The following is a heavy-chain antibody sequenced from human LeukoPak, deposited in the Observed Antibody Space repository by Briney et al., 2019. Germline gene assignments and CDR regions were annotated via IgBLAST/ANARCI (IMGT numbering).Heavy chain of an antibody. CDR3: AREKMVRGVIITYYYYYMDV. V-gene: IGHV3-7*01. D-gene: IGHD3-10*01. CDR2: IKQDGSEK. Sequence: GRSLRLSCAASGFTFSSYWMSWVRQAPGKGLEWVANIKQDGSEKYYVDSVKGRFTISRDNAKNSLYLQMNSLRAEDTAVYYCAREKMVRGVIITYYYYYMDVWGKGTTVTISS. J-gene: IGHJ6*03. CDR1: GFTFSSYW.